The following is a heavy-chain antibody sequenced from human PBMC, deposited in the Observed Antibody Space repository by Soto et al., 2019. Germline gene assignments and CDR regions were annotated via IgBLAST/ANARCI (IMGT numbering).Heavy chain of an antibody. CDR2: INPNSGGT. CDR1: GYTFTGYY. D-gene: IGHD6-13*01. CDR3: ARETHIAAAGNGFDP. V-gene: IGHV1-2*04. Sequence: QVQLVQSGAEVKKPGASVKVSCKASGYTFTGYYMHWVRQAPGQGLEWMGWINPNSGGTNYAQKFQGWVTMTRDTSISTAYMELSRLRSDDTAVYYCARETHIAAAGNGFDPWGQGTLVTVSS. J-gene: IGHJ5*02.